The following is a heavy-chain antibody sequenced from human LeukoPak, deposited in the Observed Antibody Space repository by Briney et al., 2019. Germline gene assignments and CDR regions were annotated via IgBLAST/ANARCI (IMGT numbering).Heavy chain of an antibody. V-gene: IGHV3-74*01. Sequence: PGGPLRLSCAASGFTFSSYWMHWVRQAPGKGLVWVSRINSGGSTTTYADSVKGRFTISRDNAKNTLYLQMNSLRAEDTAVYYCARVTYYYGSGSLAVYYFDYWGQGTLVTVSS. CDR3: ARVTYYYGSGSLAVYYFDY. CDR2: INSGGSTT. J-gene: IGHJ4*02. D-gene: IGHD3-10*01. CDR1: GFTFSSYW.